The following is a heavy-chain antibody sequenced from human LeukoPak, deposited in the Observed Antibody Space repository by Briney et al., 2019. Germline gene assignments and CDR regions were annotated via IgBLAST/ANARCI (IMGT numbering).Heavy chain of an antibody. CDR2: IYYSGST. CDR1: GGSISSSSYY. D-gene: IGHD3-9*01. Sequence: PSETLSLTCTVSGGSISSSSYYWCWIRQPPGKGLEWIGSIYYSGSTYYNPSLKSRVTISVDTSKNQFSLKLSSVTAADTAVYYCAREGGSLYDILTGYYSTRGAFDIWGQGTMVTVSS. J-gene: IGHJ3*02. V-gene: IGHV4-39*07. CDR3: AREGGSLYDILTGYYSTRGAFDI.